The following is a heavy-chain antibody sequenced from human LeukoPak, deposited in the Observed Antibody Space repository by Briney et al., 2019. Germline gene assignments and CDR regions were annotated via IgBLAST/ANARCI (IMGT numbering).Heavy chain of an antibody. CDR2: ISGSGGST. Sequence: QSGGSLRLSCAAPVFTFSSYAMSWVRQAPAKGLELVSAISGSGGSTYHADSVKGRFTISRDNSKNTLYLQMNSLRAEDTAVYYCAKAARITIFGVVIHPFDYWGQGTLVTVSS. V-gene: IGHV3-23*01. J-gene: IGHJ4*02. D-gene: IGHD3-3*01. CDR3: AKAARITIFGVVIHPFDY. CDR1: VFTFSSYA.